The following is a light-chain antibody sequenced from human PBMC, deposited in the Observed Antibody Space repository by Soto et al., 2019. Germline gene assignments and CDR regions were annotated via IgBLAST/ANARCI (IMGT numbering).Light chain of an antibody. Sequence: QSALTQPASVSRSPGQSISISCTGTGNDVGGYTFVSWYQQHPDKVPKLVIFDVNRRPSGVSDRFSGSKSVNAASLTISGLQAEDEADYYCCSYTATTTYVFGTGTKLTVL. J-gene: IGLJ1*01. CDR1: GNDVGGYTF. CDR2: DVN. CDR3: CSYTATTTYV. V-gene: IGLV2-14*03.